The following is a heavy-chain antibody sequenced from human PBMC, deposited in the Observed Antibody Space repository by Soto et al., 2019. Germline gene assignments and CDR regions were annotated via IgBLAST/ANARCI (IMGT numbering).Heavy chain of an antibody. J-gene: IGHJ5*01. CDR3: TRDGDSCSGGSRHRLFAS. CDR1: GYTFTSYA. V-gene: IGHV1-3*01. D-gene: IGHD2-15*01. CDR2: INAGNGNT. Sequence: GASVKVSCKASGYTFTSYAIHWVRQAPGQGLEWMGWINAGNGNTKYSLKFQGRVTIIRDTSATTAYMELSSLRSEDTAVYYCTRDGDSCSGGSRHRLFASWGQGTLVTVSS.